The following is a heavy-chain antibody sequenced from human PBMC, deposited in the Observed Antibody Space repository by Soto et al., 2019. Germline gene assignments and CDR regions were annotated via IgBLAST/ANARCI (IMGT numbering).Heavy chain of an antibody. CDR2: ISGSGGST. CDR1: GFTFSSYV. Sequence: EVQLLESGGGLVQPGGSLRLSCAASGFTFSSYVMSWVRQAPGKGLEWVSAISGSGGSTYYADSVKGRFTISRDNSKNTLYLQMNSLRAEDTAVYYCAKGRGASPAAGLDYWGQGTLVTVSS. CDR3: AKGRGASPAAGLDY. J-gene: IGHJ4*02. V-gene: IGHV3-23*01. D-gene: IGHD6-13*01.